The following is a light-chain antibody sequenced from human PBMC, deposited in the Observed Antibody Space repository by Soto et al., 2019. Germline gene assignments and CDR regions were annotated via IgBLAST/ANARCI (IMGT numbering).Light chain of an antibody. CDR2: DAS. CDR3: RQGNFFPWT. Sequence: DIQMTQSPSTLSASVGDRVTITCRASQSISSWLSWYQQEPGKAPKLLIYDASSLESGVPSRFSGSGSGTDFSLTIISLQPEDFASYYCRQGNFFPWTFGQGTKVDIK. V-gene: IGKV1-5*01. CDR1: QSISSW. J-gene: IGKJ1*01.